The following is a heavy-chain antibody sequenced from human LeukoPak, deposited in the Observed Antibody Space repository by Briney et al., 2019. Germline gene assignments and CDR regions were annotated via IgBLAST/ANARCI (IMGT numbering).Heavy chain of an antibody. J-gene: IGHJ3*02. CDR3: TRDPSWELPRAFDI. D-gene: IGHD1-26*01. CDR2: IRSKAYGGTT. V-gene: IGHV3-49*03. CDR1: GFTFGDYA. Sequence: GGSLRLSCTASGFTFGDYAMSWFRQAPGKGLEWVGFIRSKAYGGTTEYAASVKGRFTISRDDSKSIAYLQMNSLKTEDTAVYYCTRDPSWELPRAFDIWGQGTMVTVSS.